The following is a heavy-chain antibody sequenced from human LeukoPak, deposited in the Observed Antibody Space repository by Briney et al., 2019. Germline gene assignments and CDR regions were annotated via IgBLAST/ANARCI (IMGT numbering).Heavy chain of an antibody. CDR2: IYTRGST. CDR1: GGSINNYY. CDR3: ARGRYCSADICSGGDAFDI. D-gene: IGHD2-15*01. J-gene: IGHJ3*02. V-gene: IGHV4-4*07. Sequence: SEALSLTCTVSGGSINNYYWSWIRQPAGKGLEGIGRIYTRGSTNYNPSLKSRVTMSVDTSKNQFSLKLSSVTAADTAVYYCARGRYCSADICSGGDAFDIWGQGTMVSVSS.